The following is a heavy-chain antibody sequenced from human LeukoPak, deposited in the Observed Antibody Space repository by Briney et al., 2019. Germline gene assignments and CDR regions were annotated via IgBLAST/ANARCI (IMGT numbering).Heavy chain of an antibody. CDR3: TKSGNGWLAYFDC. D-gene: IGHD6-19*01. CDR1: GFTFSSYA. Sequence: PGESLRLSCAASGFTFSSYAMTWVGQAPGKGLERVATISISGDSTLYGDSVRGRFSISRDNSKNTLFLQMNHPRAEDTALYFCTKSGNGWLAYFDCWGQGAQVTVSS. J-gene: IGHJ4*02. V-gene: IGHV3-23*01. CDR2: ISISGDST.